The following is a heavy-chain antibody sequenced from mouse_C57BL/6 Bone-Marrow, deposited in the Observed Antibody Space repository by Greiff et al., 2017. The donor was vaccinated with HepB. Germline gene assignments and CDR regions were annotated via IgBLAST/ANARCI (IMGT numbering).Heavy chain of an antibody. CDR1: GFNIKDDY. J-gene: IGHJ1*03. CDR2: IDPENGDT. V-gene: IGHV14-4*01. Sequence: VQLQQSGAELERPGASVKLSCTASGFNIKDDYMHWVKQRPEQGLEWIGWIDPENGDTEYASKFQGKATITADTSSNTAYLQLSSLTSEDTAVYYCTTGGVLLRRYFDVWGTGTTVTVSS. D-gene: IGHD1-1*01. CDR3: TTGGVLLRRYFDV.